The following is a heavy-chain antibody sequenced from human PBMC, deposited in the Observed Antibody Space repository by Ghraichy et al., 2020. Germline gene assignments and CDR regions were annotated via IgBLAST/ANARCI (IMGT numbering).Heavy chain of an antibody. CDR1: GGSISSYY. Sequence: GSLRLSCTVSGGSISSYYWSWIRQPPGKGLEWIGYIYYSGSTNYNPSLKSRVTISVDTSKNQFSLKLSSVTAADTAVYYCARMMGYGDSHFDYWGQGTLVTVSS. J-gene: IGHJ4*02. CDR2: IYYSGST. CDR3: ARMMGYGDSHFDY. V-gene: IGHV4-59*01. D-gene: IGHD4-17*01.